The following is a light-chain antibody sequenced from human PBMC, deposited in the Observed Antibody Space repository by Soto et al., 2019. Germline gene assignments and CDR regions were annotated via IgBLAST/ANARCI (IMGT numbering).Light chain of an antibody. CDR2: DVS. CDR1: SSDVGGYNY. V-gene: IGLV2-11*01. Sequence: QCVLTQSRSVSGSPGQSVASSCTGTSSDVGGYNYVSWYQQHPGKAPKLMIYDVSKRPSGVPDRFSGSKSGNTASLTISGLQAEDEADYYCCSYAGSYTYVFGTGTKVTVL. J-gene: IGLJ1*01. CDR3: CSYAGSYTYV.